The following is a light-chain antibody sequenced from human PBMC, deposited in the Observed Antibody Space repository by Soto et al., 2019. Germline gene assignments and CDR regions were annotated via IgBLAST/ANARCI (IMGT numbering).Light chain of an antibody. CDR2: LAS. J-gene: IGKJ2*01. V-gene: IGKV2-28*01. CDR3: MQDLQTPYS. Sequence: DIVMTQSPLSLPVSPGEPATISCTSSQSLLHSNVYCSLDWYLQKPGQSPRLLIYLASTRASGVPYKFSASGSGTVFTLKISRVEAEDVGIYYCMQDLQTPYSFGQGTKLEI. CDR1: QSLLHSNVYCS.